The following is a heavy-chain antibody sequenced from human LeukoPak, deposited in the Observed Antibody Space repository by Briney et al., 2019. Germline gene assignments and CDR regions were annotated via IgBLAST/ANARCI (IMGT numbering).Heavy chain of an antibody. V-gene: IGHV5-51*01. D-gene: IGHD5-18*01. J-gene: IGHJ4*02. CDR1: GYSFSSYY. CDR3: ARHGYSYGLSFDY. Sequence: GESLKISCQRSGYSFSSYYIDWVRQMPGKGLEWMGVIYVGDSDIRYSPSFQGQVTISVDKSISTAYLQWSSLKASDTAIYFCARHGYSYGLSFDYWGQGTLVTVSS. CDR2: IYVGDSDI.